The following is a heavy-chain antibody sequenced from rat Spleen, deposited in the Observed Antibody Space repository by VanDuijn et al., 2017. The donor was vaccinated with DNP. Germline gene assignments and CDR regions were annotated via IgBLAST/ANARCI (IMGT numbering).Heavy chain of an antibody. CDR2: TNYNGGST. CDR1: GFTFSDYY. CDR3: ARHVLPLRVWDY. V-gene: IGHV5-22*01. Sequence: EVQLVESGGGLVQPERSLKLSCPASGFTFSDYYMAWVRQAPTKGLEWVAYTNYNGGSTYNGDSVKGRFTISRDNAKSTLYLQMNSLRSEDMATYYCARHVLPLRVWDYWGQGVMVTVSS. D-gene: IGHD1-4*01. J-gene: IGHJ2*01.